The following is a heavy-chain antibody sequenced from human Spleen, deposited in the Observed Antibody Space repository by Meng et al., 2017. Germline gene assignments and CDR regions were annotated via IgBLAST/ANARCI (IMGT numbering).Heavy chain of an antibody. V-gene: IGHV1-2*06. CDR3: ARDTERYCSGGSCYNPRMDV. D-gene: IGHD2-15*01. J-gene: IGHJ6*01. CDR1: GYTFTNYA. CDR2: IDPKSGDT. Sequence: ASVKVSCKASGYTFTNYAINWLRQAPGQGLEWMGRIDPKSGDTHYAQRFQGRVTMTGDTSISTAYMELSGLRSDDTAMYYCARDTERYCSGGSCYNPRMDVWGQGTTVTCSS.